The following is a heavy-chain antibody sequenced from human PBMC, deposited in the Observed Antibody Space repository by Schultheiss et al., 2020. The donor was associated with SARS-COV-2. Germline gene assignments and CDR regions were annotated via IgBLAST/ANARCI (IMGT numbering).Heavy chain of an antibody. CDR2: IIPIFGTA. CDR3: ARYYGGNSRWFDP. D-gene: IGHD4-23*01. Sequence: SVKVSCKASGGTFSSYAISWVRQAPGQGLEWMGGIIPIFGTANYAQKFQGRVTITADKSTSTAYMELSSLRSEDTAVYYCARYYGGNSRWFDPWGQGTLVTVSS. CDR1: GGTFSSYA. J-gene: IGHJ5*02. V-gene: IGHV1-69*06.